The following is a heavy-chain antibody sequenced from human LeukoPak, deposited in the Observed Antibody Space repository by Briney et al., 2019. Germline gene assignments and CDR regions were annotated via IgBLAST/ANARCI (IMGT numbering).Heavy chain of an antibody. Sequence: GGSLRLSCAASGFTFSSYEMNWVRQAPGKGLEWVSYISSSGSTIYYADSVKGRFTISRDNAKNSLYLQMNSLRAADTADYYCASFRITIFGGVIISHYGMDGWGQGPTVTVSS. CDR3: ASFRITIFGGVIISHYGMDG. CDR2: ISSSGSTI. D-gene: IGHD3-3*01. V-gene: IGHV3-48*03. CDR1: GFTFSSYE. J-gene: IGHJ6*02.